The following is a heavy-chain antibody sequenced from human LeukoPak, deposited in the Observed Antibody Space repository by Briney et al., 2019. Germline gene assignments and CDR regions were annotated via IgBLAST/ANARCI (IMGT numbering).Heavy chain of an antibody. CDR3: ARRGRGDWFDP. J-gene: IGHJ5*02. V-gene: IGHV4-34*01. CDR2: TNHSGST. Sequence: SETLSLTCAVYGGSFSGYYWSWIRQPPGKGLEWIGETNHSGSTNYNPSLKSRVTISVDTSKNQFSLKLSSVTAADTAVYYCARRGRGDWFDPWGQGTLVTVSS. CDR1: GGSFSGYY. D-gene: IGHD3-10*01.